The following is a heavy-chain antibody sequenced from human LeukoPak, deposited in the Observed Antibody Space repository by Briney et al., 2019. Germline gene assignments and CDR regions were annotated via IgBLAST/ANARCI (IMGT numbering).Heavy chain of an antibody. CDR2: INPSGGST. V-gene: IGHV1-46*01. J-gene: IGHJ4*02. CDR3: ARANPFRVPDY. CDR1: GYTFTIYY. Sequence: ASVKVSCKASGYTFTIYYIHWVRQAPGQGLEWMGTINPSGGSTSYAQKFQGRVTMIRDTSTSTVYMELSSLRSEDTAIYYCARANPFRVPDYWGQGTLVTVSS.